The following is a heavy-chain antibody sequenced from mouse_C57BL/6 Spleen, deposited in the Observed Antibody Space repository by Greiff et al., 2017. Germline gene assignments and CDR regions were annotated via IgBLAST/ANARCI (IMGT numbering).Heavy chain of an antibody. Sequence: EVQRVESGGGLVKPGGSLKLSCAASGFTFSSYAMSWVRQTPEKRLEWVATISDGGSYTYYPDNVKGRFTISRDNAKNNLYLQMSHLKSEDTAMYYCARDRDYGSSLFDYWGQGTTLTVSS. J-gene: IGHJ2*01. V-gene: IGHV5-4*01. CDR3: ARDRDYGSSLFDY. CDR2: ISDGGSYT. D-gene: IGHD1-1*01. CDR1: GFTFSSYA.